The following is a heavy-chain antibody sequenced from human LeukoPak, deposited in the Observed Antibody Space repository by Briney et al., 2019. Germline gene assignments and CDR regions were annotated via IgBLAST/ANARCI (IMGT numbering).Heavy chain of an antibody. V-gene: IGHV3-23*01. CDR3: ARSYGEYVIFYY. Sequence: GGSLRLSCAASGFTFSSYAMSWVRQAPGKGLEWVSAISGSGGSTYYADSVKGRFTISRDNSKNTLYLQMNSLRAEDTAVYYCARSYGEYVIFYYWGQGTLGTVSS. J-gene: IGHJ4*02. CDR1: GFTFSSYA. CDR2: ISGSGGST. D-gene: IGHD4-17*01.